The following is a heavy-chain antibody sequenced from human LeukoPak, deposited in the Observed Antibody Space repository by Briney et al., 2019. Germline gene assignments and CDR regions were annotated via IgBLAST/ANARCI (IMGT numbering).Heavy chain of an antibody. J-gene: IGHJ4*02. Sequence: SETLSLTCTVSGGSISSSSYYWGWIRQPLGKGLEWIGSIYYSGSTYYNPSLKSRVTISVDTSKNQFSLKLSSVTAADTAVYYCATLIAVADYFDYWGQGTLVTVSS. D-gene: IGHD6-19*01. CDR3: ATLIAVADYFDY. V-gene: IGHV4-39*01. CDR1: GGSISSSSYY. CDR2: IYYSGST.